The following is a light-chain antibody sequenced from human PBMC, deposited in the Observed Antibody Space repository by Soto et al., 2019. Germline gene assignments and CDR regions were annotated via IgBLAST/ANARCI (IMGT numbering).Light chain of an antibody. CDR1: QSVSSSY. CDR2: GAS. Sequence: EIVLTQSPGTLSLSPGERATLSCRASQSVSSSYLAWYQQKPGQAPRLLIYGASSRATGIPVRFSGSGSGTDFTRTISRLEPEDFAVYYCQQYCSSPLTFGGGTKVEIK. CDR3: QQYCSSPLT. V-gene: IGKV3-20*01. J-gene: IGKJ4*01.